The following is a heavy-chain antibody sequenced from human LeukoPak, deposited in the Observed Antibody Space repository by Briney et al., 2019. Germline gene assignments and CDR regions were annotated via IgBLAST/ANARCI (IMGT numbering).Heavy chain of an antibody. J-gene: IGHJ5*02. CDR2: IYYSGST. CDR1: GGSISSYY. D-gene: IGHD3-16*01. Sequence: SETLSLTCTVSGGSISSYYWSWIRQPPGRGLEWIGYIYYSGSTNYNPSLKSRVTISVDTSKNQFSLKLSSVTAADTAVYYCAREFGNRYTNWFDPWGQGTLVTVSS. CDR3: AREFGNRYTNWFDP. V-gene: IGHV4-59*01.